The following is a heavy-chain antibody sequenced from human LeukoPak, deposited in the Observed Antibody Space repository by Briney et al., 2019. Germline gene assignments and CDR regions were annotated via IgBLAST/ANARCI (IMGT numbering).Heavy chain of an antibody. CDR1: GYSFTSSW. D-gene: IGHD5-12*01. V-gene: IGHV5-51*01. J-gene: IGHJ4*02. CDR3: ARRDDSGFSYFAY. CDR2: INPGDSDT. Sequence: GESLKITCQASGYSFTSSWIGWARQMPGKGLEWMAIINPGDSDTRYSPSFQGQVTISADKSISTVYLQWGSLKASDTAMYYCARRDDSGFSYFAYWGQGTLVTVSS.